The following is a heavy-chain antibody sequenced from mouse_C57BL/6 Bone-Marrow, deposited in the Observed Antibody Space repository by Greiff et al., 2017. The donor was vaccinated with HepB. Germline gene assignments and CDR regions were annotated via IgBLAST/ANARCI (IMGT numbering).Heavy chain of an antibody. J-gene: IGHJ4*01. D-gene: IGHD1-1*01. V-gene: IGHV3-6*01. CDR2: ISYDGSN. CDR3: AREPLYGSSIYAMDY. CDR1: GYSTTSGYY. Sequence: EVKLMESGPGLVKPSQSLSLTCSVTGYSTTSGYYWNWIRQFPGNKLEWMGYISYDGSNNYNPSLKNRISITRDTSKNQFFLKLNSVTTEDTATYYCAREPLYGSSIYAMDYWGQGTSVTVSS.